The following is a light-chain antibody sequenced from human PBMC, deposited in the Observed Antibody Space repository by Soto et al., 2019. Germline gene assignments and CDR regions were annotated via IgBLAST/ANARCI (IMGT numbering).Light chain of an antibody. Sequence: DIVLTRAPGTLYLSPGERATLSCRASQSVSSGYLAWYQQRPGQAPRLLIYGESTRATGIPDRFSGSGSGTDLTLTISRLEPEDFAVYYCQKYGTSPWTFGQGTKVDIK. V-gene: IGKV3-20*01. CDR1: QSVSSGY. CDR3: QKYGTSPWT. J-gene: IGKJ1*01. CDR2: GES.